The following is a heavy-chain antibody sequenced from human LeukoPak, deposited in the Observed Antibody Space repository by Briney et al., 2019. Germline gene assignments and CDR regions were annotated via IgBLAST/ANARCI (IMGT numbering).Heavy chain of an antibody. V-gene: IGHV3-23*01. CDR3: AKERTSEGYFDY. D-gene: IGHD1-1*01. J-gene: IGHJ4*02. CDR1: GFTFSTYA. CDR2: LSGSGGSS. Sequence: GGSLRHSCAASGFTFSTYAMSWVRQAPGKGLEWVSALSGSGGSSYYADSVRGRFTISRDNSKNTLYLQMNSLRAEDTAVYYCAKERTSEGYFDYWGQGTLVTVSS.